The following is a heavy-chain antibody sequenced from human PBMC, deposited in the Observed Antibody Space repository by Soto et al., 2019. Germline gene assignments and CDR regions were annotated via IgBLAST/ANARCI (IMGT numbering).Heavy chain of an antibody. CDR1: RFMFSSYD. CDR3: AKRLLSGGSGGRCDTPAQLDY. J-gene: IGHJ4*02. Sequence: GGSLRLSCAASRFMFSSYDMHWVRQAPGKGLDWVAVISYDGSNKYYADSVKGRFTISRDNSKNTLYLQMNSLRAEDTAVYYCAKRLLSGGSGGRCDTPAQLDYWGEG. CDR2: ISYDGSNK. V-gene: IGHV3-30*18. D-gene: IGHD2-15*01.